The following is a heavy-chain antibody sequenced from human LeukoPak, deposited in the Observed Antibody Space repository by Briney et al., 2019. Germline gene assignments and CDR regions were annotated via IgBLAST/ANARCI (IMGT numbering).Heavy chain of an antibody. CDR3: ARAMGCTSTTCRNNWFDP. CDR1: GFTVSSNY. D-gene: IGHD2-2*01. CDR2: IYSGGKT. J-gene: IGHJ5*02. V-gene: IGHV3-66*02. Sequence: GGSLRLSCAASGFTVSSNYVSWVRQAPGKGLEWVSVIYSGGKTYYADSVKGRFTISRDNSKNTLYLQMNSLRAEDTAVYYCARAMGCTSTTCRNNWFDPWGQGTLVAVSS.